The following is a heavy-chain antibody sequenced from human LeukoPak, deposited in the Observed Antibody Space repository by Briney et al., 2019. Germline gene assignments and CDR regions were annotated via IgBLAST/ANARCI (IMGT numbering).Heavy chain of an antibody. Sequence: GGSLRLSCAASGFTFSSYGMHWVRQAPGKGLEWVAVISYDGSNKYYADSVKGRLAISRDNSKNTLYLQVNSLRAEDTAVYYCARGATYYYDSSDYWGQGTLVTVSS. J-gene: IGHJ4*02. D-gene: IGHD3-22*01. CDR1: GFTFSSYG. CDR3: ARGATYYYDSSDY. V-gene: IGHV3-30*03. CDR2: ISYDGSNK.